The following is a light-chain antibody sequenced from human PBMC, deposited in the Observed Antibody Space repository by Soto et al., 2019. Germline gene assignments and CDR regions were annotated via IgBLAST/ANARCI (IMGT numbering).Light chain of an antibody. CDR1: SSDIGSYNY. Sequence: QSALTQPASVSGSPGQSITISCTGTSSDIGSYNYVSWYQQHPGKAPKLMIYEVSNRPSGFSNRFSGSKSGNTASLTISGLQAEDEADYYCTSYTSSSTWVFGGGTKVTVL. V-gene: IGLV2-14*01. CDR3: TSYTSSSTWV. J-gene: IGLJ3*02. CDR2: EVS.